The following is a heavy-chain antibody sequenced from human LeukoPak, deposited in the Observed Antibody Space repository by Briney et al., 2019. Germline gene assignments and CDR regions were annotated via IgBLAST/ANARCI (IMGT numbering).Heavy chain of an antibody. CDR2: TYYRSTWYN. V-gene: IGHV6-1*01. CDR1: GDSVSSNTAV. D-gene: IGHD2-2*01. Sequence: SQTLSLTCVISGDSVSSNTAVWNWIRQSPSRGLEWLGRTYYRSTWYNDYAVSVRGRITVNPDTSKNQFSLHLNSVTPEDTAVYYCARRLTQYDCFDPWGQGILVTISS. J-gene: IGHJ5*02. CDR3: ARRLTQYDCFDP.